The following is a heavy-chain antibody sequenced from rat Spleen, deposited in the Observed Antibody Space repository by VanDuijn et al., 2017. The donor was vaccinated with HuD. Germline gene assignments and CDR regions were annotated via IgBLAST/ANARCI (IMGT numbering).Heavy chain of an antibody. J-gene: IGHJ2*01. D-gene: IGHD1-11*01. CDR1: GFTFNNYG. CDR2: FSYDGFTT. CDR3: ARRYDFDY. Sequence: EVQLVESGGGLVQPGRSLKLSCAASGFTFNNYGMAWVRQAPTKGLEWVATFSYDGFTTYYRDPVRGRFTISSDNAKTTLYLQMDSLRSEDTATYFCARRYDFDYWGQGVMVTVSS. V-gene: IGHV5-29*01.